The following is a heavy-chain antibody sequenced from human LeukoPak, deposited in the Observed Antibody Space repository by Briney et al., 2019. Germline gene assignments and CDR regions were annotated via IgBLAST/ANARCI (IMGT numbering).Heavy chain of an antibody. D-gene: IGHD6-13*01. CDR3: ARVSPYSSSWFHYYYYYMDV. V-gene: IGHV3-30*02. Sequence: GGSLRLSCAASGFIFSSYGMHWVRQAPGKGLEWVAFIRYDGSKKYYADSVKGRFTISRDNAKNSLYLQMNSLRAEDTAVYYCARVSPYSSSWFHYYYYYMDVWGRGTTVTVSS. CDR2: IRYDGSKK. J-gene: IGHJ6*03. CDR1: GFIFSSYG.